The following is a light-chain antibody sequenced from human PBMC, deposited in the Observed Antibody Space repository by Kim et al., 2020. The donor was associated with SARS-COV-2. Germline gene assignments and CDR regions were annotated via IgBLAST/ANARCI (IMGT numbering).Light chain of an antibody. V-gene: IGLV3-1*01. Sequence: SYELTQPPSVSVSPGQTASITCSGDKLGDKYACWYQQRPGQSPVLVIYQDTQRPSGIPERFSGSNSGNTATLTISGTQAMDEADYYCQAWDSSLVFGGGT. CDR1: KLGDKY. CDR2: QDT. J-gene: IGLJ2*01. CDR3: QAWDSSLV.